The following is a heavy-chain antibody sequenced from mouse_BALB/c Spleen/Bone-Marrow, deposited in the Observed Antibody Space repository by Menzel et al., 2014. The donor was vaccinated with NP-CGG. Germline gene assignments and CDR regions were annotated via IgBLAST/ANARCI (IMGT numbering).Heavy chain of an antibody. CDR1: GFTFTDYY. CDR2: IRNKANGYTT. J-gene: IGHJ1*01. D-gene: IGHD2-3*01. V-gene: IGHV7-3*02. Sequence: EVKVVDSGGGLVQPGGSLRLSCATSGFTFTDYYMSWVRQPPGKALEWLGFIRNKANGYTTDYSASVKGRFTISRDNSQSILYLQMNTLRAEDSATYYCARDMCDGLRWYFDVWGAGTTVTVSS. CDR3: ARDMCDGLRWYFDV.